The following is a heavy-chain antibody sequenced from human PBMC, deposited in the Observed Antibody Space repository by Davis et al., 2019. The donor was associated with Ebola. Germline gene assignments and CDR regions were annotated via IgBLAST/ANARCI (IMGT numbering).Heavy chain of an antibody. CDR1: GSTFSAYP. CDR2: ISTDGGGT. D-gene: IGHD3-10*01. V-gene: IGHV3-64*01. CDR3: ARKFSSGTYWIDY. Sequence: GESLKISCAASGSTFSAYPMHWVRQAPGKGLEYVAAISTDGGGTYYANSVKGRFTISRDNSKNTLYLQMGSLRVDDMAVYYCARKFSSGTYWIDYWGRGTLVTVSS. J-gene: IGHJ4*02.